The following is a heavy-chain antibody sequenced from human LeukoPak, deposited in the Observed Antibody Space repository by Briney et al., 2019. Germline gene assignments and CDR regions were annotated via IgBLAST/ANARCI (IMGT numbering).Heavy chain of an antibody. J-gene: IGHJ4*02. CDR2: ISGSGGST. CDR3: AKDLTGAIFGVVIDAYFDY. V-gene: IGHV3-23*01. D-gene: IGHD3-3*01. CDR1: GFTFSSYA. Sequence: GESLKISCAASGFTFSSYAMSWVRQAPGKGLEWVSAISGSGGSTYYVDSVKGRFTISRDNSKNTLYLQMNSLRAEDTAVYYCAKDLTGAIFGVVIDAYFDYWGQGTLVTVSS.